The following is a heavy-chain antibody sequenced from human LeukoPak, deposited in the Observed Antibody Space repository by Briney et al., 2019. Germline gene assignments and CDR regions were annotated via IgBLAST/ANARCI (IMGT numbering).Heavy chain of an antibody. CDR2: FDPEDGET. J-gene: IGHJ4*02. CDR3: ATGRATYYDSSGYYFDH. CDR1: GYTLTELS. Sequence: ASVKVSCKVSGYTLTELSMHWVRQAPGKGLEWMGGFDPEDGETIYAQKFQGRVTMTEDTSTDTAYMELSSLRSEDTAVYYCATGRATYYDSSGYYFDHWGQGTLVTVSS. D-gene: IGHD3-22*01. V-gene: IGHV1-24*01.